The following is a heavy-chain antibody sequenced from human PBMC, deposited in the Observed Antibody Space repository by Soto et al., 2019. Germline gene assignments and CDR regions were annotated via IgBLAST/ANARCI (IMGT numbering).Heavy chain of an antibody. D-gene: IGHD2-15*01. CDR2: IIPMFDTP. Sequence: QVQLVQSGAEVKKPGSSVKVSCKASGGTFSSDSFSWVRQAPGQGLEWMGGIIPMFDTPIYAQKFQDRVTITADESTSTAYMQLSSLRSRDTAVYYCARSGGLDRDFNYWGQGSLVTVSS. CDR3: ARSGGLDRDFNY. CDR1: GGTFSSDS. J-gene: IGHJ4*02. V-gene: IGHV1-69*12.